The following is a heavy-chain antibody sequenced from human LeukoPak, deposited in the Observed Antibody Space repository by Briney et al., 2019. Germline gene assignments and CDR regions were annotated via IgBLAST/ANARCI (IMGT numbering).Heavy chain of an antibody. V-gene: IGHV4-4*07. Sequence: TSETLSLTCTVSGGSISSYYWSWIRQPAGKGLEWIGRIYTSGSTNYNPSLKSRVAMSVDTSKNQFSLKLSSVTAADTAVYYWARERARVLRYFDWFPAAFDIWGQGTMVTVSS. D-gene: IGHD3-9*01. CDR1: GGSISSYY. J-gene: IGHJ3*02. CDR3: ARERARVLRYFDWFPAAFDI. CDR2: IYTSGST.